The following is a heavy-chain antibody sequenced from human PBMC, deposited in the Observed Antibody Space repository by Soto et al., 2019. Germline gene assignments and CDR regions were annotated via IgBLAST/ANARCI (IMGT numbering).Heavy chain of an antibody. CDR1: GDSVSKYY. D-gene: IGHD4-17*01. V-gene: IGHV4-4*07. CDR3: ARSPAYGDYANLDT. J-gene: IGHJ5*02. Sequence: SETLSLTGTVSGDSVSKYYWNWIRQPAGKGLEWIGRIHSTRSPNYNPSLKSRVTMSVDTSKNQFSLKLNLTSVTAADTAVYYCARSPAYGDYANLDTWGQGTLVTVSS. CDR2: IHSTRSP.